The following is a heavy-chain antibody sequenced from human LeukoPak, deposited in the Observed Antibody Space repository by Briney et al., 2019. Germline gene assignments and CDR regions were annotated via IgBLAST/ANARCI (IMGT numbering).Heavy chain of an antibody. CDR3: ARDYYGSGSRHWFDP. Sequence: PSETLSLTCTVSGGSISSYYWSWIRQPAGKGLEWIGRIYTSGSTNYNPSLKSRVTMSVGTSKNQFSLKLSSVTGADTAVYYCARDYYGSGSRHWFDPWGQGTLVTVSS. J-gene: IGHJ5*02. V-gene: IGHV4-4*07. CDR1: GGSISSYY. D-gene: IGHD3-10*01. CDR2: IYTSGST.